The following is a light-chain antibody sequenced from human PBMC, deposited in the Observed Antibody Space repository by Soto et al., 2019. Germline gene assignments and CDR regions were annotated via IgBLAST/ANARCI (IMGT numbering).Light chain of an antibody. CDR2: RAS. J-gene: IGKJ1*01. CDR1: QSISSR. V-gene: IGKV1-5*03. CDR3: QQYNNYSWT. Sequence: DTQMTQSPSTLSASVGDRVTITCRASQSISSRLAWYQQKPGKAPKLLIYRASSLESGVPSRFSGSESGTEFPLTISSLQPDDFATYYCQQYNNYSWTFGQGTKGEIK.